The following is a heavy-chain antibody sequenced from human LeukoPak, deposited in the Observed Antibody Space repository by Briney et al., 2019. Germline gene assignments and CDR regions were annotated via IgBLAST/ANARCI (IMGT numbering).Heavy chain of an antibody. CDR2: ISSSSSYI. CDR3: ATPPLRITMVRGVIGLDY. Sequence: GGSLRLSCAASGFTFSSYSMNWVRQAPGKGLEWVSSISSSSSYIYYADSVKGRFTISRDNAKNSLYLQMNSLRAEDTAVYYCATPPLRITMVRGVIGLDYWGQGTLVTVSS. V-gene: IGHV3-21*01. D-gene: IGHD3-10*01. J-gene: IGHJ4*02. CDR1: GFTFSSYS.